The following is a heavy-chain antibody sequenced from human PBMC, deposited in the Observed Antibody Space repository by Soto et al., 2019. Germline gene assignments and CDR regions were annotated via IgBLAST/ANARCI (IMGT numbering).Heavy chain of an antibody. CDR3: ARHRDYGDYDDYCLDY. CDR2: IYPGDSDT. V-gene: IGHV5-51*01. D-gene: IGHD4-17*01. J-gene: IGHJ4*02. Sequence: GESLKISCKGSGYSLTSYWIGWVRQMPGKGLEWMGIIYPGDSDTRYSPSFQGQVTISADKSISTAYLQWSSLKASDTAMYYCARHRDYGDYDDYCLDYWGQGTLVTVSS. CDR1: GYSLTSYW.